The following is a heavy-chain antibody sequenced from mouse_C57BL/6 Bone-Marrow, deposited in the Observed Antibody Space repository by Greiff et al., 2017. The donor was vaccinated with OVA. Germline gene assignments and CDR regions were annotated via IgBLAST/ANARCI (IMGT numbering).Heavy chain of an antibody. Sequence: EVQVVESGEGLVKPGGSLKLSCAASGFTFSSYAMSWVRQTPEKRLEWVAYISSGGDYIYYADTVKGRFTISRDNARNTLYLQMSSLKSEDTAMYYYTRIYYGSSYLDYWGQGTTLTVSS. CDR1: GFTFSSYA. D-gene: IGHD1-1*01. V-gene: IGHV5-9-1*02. CDR3: TRIYYGSSYLDY. J-gene: IGHJ2*01. CDR2: ISSGGDYI.